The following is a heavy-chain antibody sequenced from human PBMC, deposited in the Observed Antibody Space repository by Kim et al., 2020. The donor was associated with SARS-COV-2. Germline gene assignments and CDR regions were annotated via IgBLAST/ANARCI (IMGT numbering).Heavy chain of an antibody. CDR1: GYTFSSYG. V-gene: IGHV1-18*01. D-gene: IGHD3-10*01. CDR3: ARDMGRGRGLPYDY. Sequence: ASVKVSCKASGYTFSSYGFSWLRQAPGQRLEWMGWISAYNGNKKYAEKFQGRISMTTETSTTTVFMHLTSLTHDDTAVYFCARDMGRGRGLPYDYWGQGTLVTVSS. CDR2: ISAYNGNK. J-gene: IGHJ4*02.